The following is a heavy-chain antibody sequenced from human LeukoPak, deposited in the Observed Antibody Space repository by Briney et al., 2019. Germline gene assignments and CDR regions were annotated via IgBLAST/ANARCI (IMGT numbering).Heavy chain of an antibody. J-gene: IGHJ6*02. V-gene: IGHV4-39*01. CDR1: GGSISSSSYY. CDR2: IYYSGST. CDR3: ATVFTIFGVDYGMDV. Sequence: PSETLSLTCTVSGGSISSSSYYWGWIRQPPGKGLEWIGSIYYSGSTYYNPSLKSRVTISVDTSKNQFSLKLSSVTAADTAVYYCATVFTIFGVDYGMDVWGQGTTVTVSS. D-gene: IGHD3-3*01.